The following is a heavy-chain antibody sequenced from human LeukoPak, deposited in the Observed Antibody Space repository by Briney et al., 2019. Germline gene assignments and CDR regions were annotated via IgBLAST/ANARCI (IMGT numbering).Heavy chain of an antibody. Sequence: PSETLSLTCAVYGGSFSGYYWSWIRQPPGKGLEWIGEINHSGSTNYNPSLKSRVTISVDTSKNQFSLKLSSVTAADTAVYYCARGVGDIVVVPAAIIYFDYWGQGTLVTVSS. J-gene: IGHJ4*02. D-gene: IGHD2-2*01. CDR3: ARGVGDIVVVPAAIIYFDY. V-gene: IGHV4-34*01. CDR2: INHSGST. CDR1: GGSFSGYY.